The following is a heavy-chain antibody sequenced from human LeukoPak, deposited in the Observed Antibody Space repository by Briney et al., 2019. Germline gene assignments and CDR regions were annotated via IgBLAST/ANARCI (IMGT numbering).Heavy chain of an antibody. CDR3: ARDRHGDTGDWSFDL. V-gene: IGHV3-7*01. Sequence: PGGSLRLSCAASGFTFSSYWMSWVRQAPGKGLEWVANINQDGSEKYYVDSVKGRFTISRDNGRSPLFLQMNSLRVEDTAVYYCARDRHGDTGDWSFDLWGRGTLVTVSS. CDR2: INQDGSEK. CDR1: GFTFSSYW. D-gene: IGHD4-17*01. J-gene: IGHJ2*01.